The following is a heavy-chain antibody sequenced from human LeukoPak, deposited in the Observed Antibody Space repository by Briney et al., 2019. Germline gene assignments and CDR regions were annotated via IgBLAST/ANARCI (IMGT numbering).Heavy chain of an antibody. CDR2: ISSSSSTI. CDR3: ARPAGSGYRDY. Sequence: GGSLRLSCAASGFTFSSYNMSWVRQAPGKGLEWVSYISSSSSTIYYADSVKGRFTISGDNAKNSLYLQMNSLRAEDTAVYYCARPAGSGYRDYWGQGTLVTVSS. CDR1: GFTFSSYN. V-gene: IGHV3-48*01. J-gene: IGHJ4*02. D-gene: IGHD3-22*01.